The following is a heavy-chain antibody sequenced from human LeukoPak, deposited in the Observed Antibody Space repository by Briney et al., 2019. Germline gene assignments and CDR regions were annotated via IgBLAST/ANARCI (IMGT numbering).Heavy chain of an antibody. CDR3: ARDSRYSRGVGDFDY. CDR1: EFTFSSHW. J-gene: IGHJ4*02. D-gene: IGHD5-18*01. Sequence: GGSLRLSCAASEFTFSSHWMSWVRQVAGKGLEWVANTREDGSEKYYVDSVKGRFTISRDNAKNSLFLQMNSLRAEDTAVYYCARDSRYSRGVGDFDYWGQGTLVIVSS. V-gene: IGHV3-7*03. CDR2: TREDGSEK.